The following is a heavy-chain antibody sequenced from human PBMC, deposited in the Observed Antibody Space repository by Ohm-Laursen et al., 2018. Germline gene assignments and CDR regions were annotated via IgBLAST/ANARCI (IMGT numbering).Heavy chain of an antibody. D-gene: IGHD3-22*01. J-gene: IGHJ3*02. Sequence: SLRLSCTASGFTFSSYEMNWVRQAPGKGLEWVSYISSSGSTIYYADSVKGRFTISRDNAKNSLYLQMNSLRAEDTAVYYCARDQEWLLLRVDAFDIWGQGTMVTVSS. CDR1: GFTFSSYE. CDR2: ISSSGSTI. V-gene: IGHV3-48*03. CDR3: ARDQEWLLLRVDAFDI.